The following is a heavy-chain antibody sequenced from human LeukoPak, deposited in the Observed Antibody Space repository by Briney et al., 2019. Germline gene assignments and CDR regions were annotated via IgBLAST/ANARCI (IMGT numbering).Heavy chain of an antibody. CDR3: ARGANYYDSSGYPGMDV. Sequence: ASVKVSCKASGYTFTSYYMHWVRQAPGQGLEWMGIINPSGGSTSYAQKFQGRVTMTRDTSTSTVYMELSSLRSEDTAVYYCARGANYYDSSGYPGMDVWGQGTTVTVS. CDR2: INPSGGST. D-gene: IGHD3-22*01. CDR1: GYTFTSYY. J-gene: IGHJ6*02. V-gene: IGHV1-46*01.